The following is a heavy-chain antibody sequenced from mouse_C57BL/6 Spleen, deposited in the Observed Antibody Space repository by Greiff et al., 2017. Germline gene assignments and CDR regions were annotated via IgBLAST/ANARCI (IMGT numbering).Heavy chain of an antibody. V-gene: IGHV1-69*01. CDR2: IDPSDSYT. J-gene: IGHJ1*03. CDR3: ARSELGRYFDV. Sequence: VQLQQPGAELVMPGASVKLSCKASGYTFTSYWMHWVKQRPGQGLEWIGEIDPSDSYTNYNQKFKGKSTLTVDKSSSTAYMQLSSLTSEDSAVYYCARSELGRYFDVWGTGTTVTVSS. D-gene: IGHD4-1*01. CDR1: GYTFTSYW.